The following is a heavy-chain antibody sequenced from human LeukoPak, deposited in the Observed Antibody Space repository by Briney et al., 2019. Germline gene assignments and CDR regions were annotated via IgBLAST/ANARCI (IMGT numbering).Heavy chain of an antibody. CDR2: INHIGST. D-gene: IGHD3-16*02. V-gene: IGHV4-34*01. CDR3: ARHKTMITFGGVIVKGWFDP. J-gene: IGHJ5*02. CDR1: GGSFSGYY. Sequence: SETLSLTCAVYGGSFSGYYWSWIRQPPGKGLEWMGEINHIGSTNYNPSLKSRVTVSVDTSKTQFSLKLSSVTAADTAVYYCARHKTMITFGGVIVKGWFDPWGQGTLVTVSS.